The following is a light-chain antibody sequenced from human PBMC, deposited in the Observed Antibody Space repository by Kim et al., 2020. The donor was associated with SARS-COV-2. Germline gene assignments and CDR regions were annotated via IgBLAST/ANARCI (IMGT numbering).Light chain of an antibody. CDR3: EQYNSWPAT. CDR2: ATS. V-gene: IGKV3-15*01. Sequence: GEAPPPCGAASQRTSNDLAWYQQEPGPATLLIIFATSTRATGIPARFSGRGAGTEFTLTISRLQSEDSADYYWEQYNSWPATFGGGTKVDIK. J-gene: IGKJ4*01. CDR1: QRTSND.